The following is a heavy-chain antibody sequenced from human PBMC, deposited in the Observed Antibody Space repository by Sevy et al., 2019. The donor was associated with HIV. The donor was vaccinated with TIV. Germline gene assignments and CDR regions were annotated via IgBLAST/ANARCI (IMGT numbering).Heavy chain of an antibody. V-gene: IGHV3-7*01. D-gene: IGHD3-16*01. Sequence: GGSLRLSCAASGFSFSTNWMNWVRQAPGKGLEWVANIRGDGSDEYYVDSVEGRFTISRDNAKNLLFLQMNSLRVEDTAVYYCAHETFGRFESWGQGTLVTVSS. CDR3: AHETFGRFES. CDR2: IRGDGSDE. J-gene: IGHJ4*02. CDR1: GFSFSTNW.